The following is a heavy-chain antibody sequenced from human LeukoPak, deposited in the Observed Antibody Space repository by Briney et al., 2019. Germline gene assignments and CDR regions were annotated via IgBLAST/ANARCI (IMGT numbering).Heavy chain of an antibody. D-gene: IGHD2-2*01. CDR3: ARVVPAAIRWFDP. CDR2: IYYSGST. CDR1: GGSISSGGYY. V-gene: IGHV4-31*03. Sequence: SETLSLTCTVSGGSISSGGYYWSWIRQHPGKGLARIGYIYYSGSTYYNPSLKSRVTITVDTSKNQFSLKLSSVTAADTAAYYCARVVPAAIRWFDPWGQGTLVTVSS. J-gene: IGHJ5*02.